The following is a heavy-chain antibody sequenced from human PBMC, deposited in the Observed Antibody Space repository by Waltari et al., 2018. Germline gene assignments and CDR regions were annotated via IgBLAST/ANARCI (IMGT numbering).Heavy chain of an antibody. CDR3: ARGHVLLWFGEPGINWFDP. Sequence: QVQLQESGPGLVKPSQTLSLTCTVSGGSISSGSYYWSWIRQPAGKGLEWIGRIYTSGSTNYNPSLKSRVTISVDTSKNQFSLKLSSVTAADTAVYYCARGHVLLWFGEPGINWFDPWGQGTLVTVSS. J-gene: IGHJ5*02. D-gene: IGHD3-10*01. V-gene: IGHV4-61*02. CDR2: IYTSGST. CDR1: GGSISSGSYY.